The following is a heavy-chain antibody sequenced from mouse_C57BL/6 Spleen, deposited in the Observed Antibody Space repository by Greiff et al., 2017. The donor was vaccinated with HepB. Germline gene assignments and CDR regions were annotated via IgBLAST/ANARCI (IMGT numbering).Heavy chain of an antibody. CDR1: GYSFTSYY. CDR2: IYPGSGNT. J-gene: IGHJ2*01. V-gene: IGHV1-66*01. Sequence: VKLVESGPELVKPGASVKISCKASGYSFTSYYIHWVKQRPGQGLEWIGWIYPGSGNTKYNEKFKGKATLTADTSSSTAYMQLSSLTSEDSAVYYCARLVFDYWGQGTTLTVSS. CDR3: ARLVFDY.